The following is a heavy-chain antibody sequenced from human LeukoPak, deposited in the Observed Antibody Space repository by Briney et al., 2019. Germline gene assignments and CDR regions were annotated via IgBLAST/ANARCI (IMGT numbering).Heavy chain of an antibody. D-gene: IGHD6-13*01. CDR2: MNTNSGNT. J-gene: IGHJ6*02. V-gene: IGHV1-8*01. Sequence: GASVKVSCKASGYAFTSYDINWVRQGTGQGLEWMGWMNTNSGNTGYAQKFQGRVTMTRNTSISTAYMELSSLRSEDTAVYYCARGGSSWYYYYYGMDVWGQGTTVTVSS. CDR3: ARGGSSWYYYYYGMDV. CDR1: GYAFTSYD.